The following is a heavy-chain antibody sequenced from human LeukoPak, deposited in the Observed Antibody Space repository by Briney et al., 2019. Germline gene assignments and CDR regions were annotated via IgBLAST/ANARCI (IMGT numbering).Heavy chain of an antibody. Sequence: SETLSLTCAVYGASFSDYYWSFIRQPPGKGLEWIGEIHHSGNTNYNPSLKSRVTISVDTSKNQFSLKLSSVTAADTAVYYCARRGKITVFGVAERYYFDYWGQGTLVTVSS. CDR1: GASFSDYY. J-gene: IGHJ4*02. CDR2: IHHSGNT. V-gene: IGHV4-34*01. CDR3: ARRGKITVFGVAERYYFDY. D-gene: IGHD3-3*01.